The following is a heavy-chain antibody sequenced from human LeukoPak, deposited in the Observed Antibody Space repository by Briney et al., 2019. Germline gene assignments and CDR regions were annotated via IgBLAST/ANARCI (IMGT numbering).Heavy chain of an antibody. Sequence: SETLSLTCAVSGGSISSGGYSWSWIRQPPGKGLEWIGYIYHSGSTYYNPSLKSRVTVSVDRSKNQFSLKLSSVTAADTAVYYCARTTVTTEDWFDPWGQGTLVTVSS. J-gene: IGHJ5*02. CDR1: GGSISSGGYS. CDR2: IYHSGST. CDR3: ARTTVTTEDWFDP. V-gene: IGHV4-30-2*01. D-gene: IGHD4-17*01.